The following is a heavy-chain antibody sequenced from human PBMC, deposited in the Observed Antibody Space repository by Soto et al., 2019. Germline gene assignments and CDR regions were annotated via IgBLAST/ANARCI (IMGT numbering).Heavy chain of an antibody. Sequence: SETLSLTCTVSGGSVSSGSYYWSWIRQPPGKGLEWIGYIYYSGSTNYNPSLKSRVTISVDTSKNQFSLKLSSVTAADTAVYYCARGGRVVGATPMSWSANRGQRTPVTVSS. J-gene: IGHJ4*02. CDR3: ARGGRVVGATPMSWSAN. CDR1: GGSVSSGSYY. D-gene: IGHD1-26*01. V-gene: IGHV4-61*01. CDR2: IYYSGST.